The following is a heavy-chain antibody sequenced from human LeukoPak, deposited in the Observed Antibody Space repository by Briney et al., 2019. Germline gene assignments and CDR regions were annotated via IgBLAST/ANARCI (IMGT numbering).Heavy chain of an antibody. CDR2: IYHSGST. V-gene: IGHV4-30-2*02. CDR1: GGSISSGGYS. D-gene: IGHD6-13*01. CDR3: AVIAAHYYYGMDV. Sequence: SQTLSLTCAVSGGSISSGGYSWSWIRQPPGKGLEWIGYIYHSGSTNYNPSLKSRVTISVDTSKNQFSLKLSSVTAADTAVYYCAVIAAHYYYGMDVWGQGTTVTVSS. J-gene: IGHJ6*02.